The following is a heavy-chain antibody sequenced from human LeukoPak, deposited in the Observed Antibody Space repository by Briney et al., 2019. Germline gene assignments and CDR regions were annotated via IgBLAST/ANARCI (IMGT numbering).Heavy chain of an antibody. CDR2: ISWNSGSI. CDR1: GFTFDDYA. CDR3: AKDMGDDYTSRHAIDI. J-gene: IGHJ3*02. D-gene: IGHD2-2*02. Sequence: GRSLRLSCAASGFTFDDYAMHWVRQAPGKGLEWVSGISWNSGSIGYADSVKGRFTISRDNAKNSLYLQMNSLRAEDTALYYCAKDMGDDYTSRHAIDIWGQGTMVTVSS. V-gene: IGHV3-9*01.